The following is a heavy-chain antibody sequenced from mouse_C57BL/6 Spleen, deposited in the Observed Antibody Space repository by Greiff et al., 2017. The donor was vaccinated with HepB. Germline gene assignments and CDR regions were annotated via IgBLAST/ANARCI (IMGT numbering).Heavy chain of an antibody. CDR2: IHPNSGST. Sequence: QVQLQQPGAELVKPGASVKLSCKASGYTFTSYWMHWVKQRPGQGLEWIGMIHPNSGSTNYNEKFKSKATLTVDKSSSTAYMQLSSLTSEDSAVYYCAKEASSYPILNAMDYWGQGTSVTVSS. J-gene: IGHJ4*01. D-gene: IGHD1-1*01. CDR1: GYTFTSYW. V-gene: IGHV1-64*01. CDR3: AKEASSYPILNAMDY.